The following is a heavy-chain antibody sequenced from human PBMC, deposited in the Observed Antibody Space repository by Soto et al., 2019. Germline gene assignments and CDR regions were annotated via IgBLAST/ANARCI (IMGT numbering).Heavy chain of an antibody. J-gene: IGHJ4*02. V-gene: IGHV3-53*01. Sequence: QSGGSLRLSCASSWFTVISYYMNWVRLVPEKGLEWVSVIYSSGPTFYADSVRGRFTISRDNSKNTLYLQMNSLRVEDTAVYYCARAFGGSYDYWGQGTLVTVSS. CDR1: WFTVISYY. D-gene: IGHD2-15*01. CDR2: IYSSGPT. CDR3: ARAFGGSYDY.